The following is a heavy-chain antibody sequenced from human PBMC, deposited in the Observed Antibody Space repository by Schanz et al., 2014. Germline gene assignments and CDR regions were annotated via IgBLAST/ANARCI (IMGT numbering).Heavy chain of an antibody. J-gene: IGHJ4*02. CDR2: TYLGGNT. CDR3: ARDQASTH. Sequence: EVHLVDSGGTLVQPGGSLRLSCAASGFTFSNYTMYWVRQAPGKGLEPVSVTYLGGNTDYADSVKGRFTISRDDSKNTLHLQMNSLRSEDTAIYFCARDQASTHWGQGTPVTVSS. CDR1: GFTFSNYT. V-gene: IGHV3-66*01.